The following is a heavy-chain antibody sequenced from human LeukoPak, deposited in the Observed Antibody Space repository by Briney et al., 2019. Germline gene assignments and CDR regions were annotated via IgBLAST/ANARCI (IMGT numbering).Heavy chain of an antibody. J-gene: IGHJ4*02. CDR2: ISSSSSYI. D-gene: IGHD5-12*01. Sequence: TGGSLDFSFQAPGFPFISIRWNWVGKPPGKGLGWVSSISSSSSYIYYADSVKGRFAISRDNAKNSLYLQMSSLRVEDTAVYYCARDGSAVYWGQGTLVTVSS. CDR3: ARDGSAVY. V-gene: IGHV3-21*01. CDR1: GFPFISIR.